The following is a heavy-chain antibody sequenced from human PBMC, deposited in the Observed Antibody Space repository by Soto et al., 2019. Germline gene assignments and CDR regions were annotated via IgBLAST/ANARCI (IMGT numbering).Heavy chain of an antibody. J-gene: IGHJ4*02. CDR2: ISYDGSNK. V-gene: IGHV3-30*18. CDR1: GFTFSSYG. D-gene: IGHD6-13*01. CDR3: AKVPRGYSSSWPFDY. Sequence: PGGSLRLSCAASGFTFSSYGMHWVRQAPGKGLEWVAVISYDGSNKYYADSVKGRFTISRDNSKNTLYLQMNSLRAEDTAVYYCAKVPRGYSSSWPFDYWGQGTLVTVSS.